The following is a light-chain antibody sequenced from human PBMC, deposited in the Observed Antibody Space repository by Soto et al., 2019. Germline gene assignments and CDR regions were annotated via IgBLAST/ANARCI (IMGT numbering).Light chain of an antibody. V-gene: IGKV1-5*01. CDR1: QSISSW. CDR3: QQYNRYSPLT. Sequence: DIQMTQSPSTLSASVGDRVTSTCRASQSISSWLAWYQQKPGKAPKLLIYDASSLESGVPSRFSGSGSGTEFTLTISSLQPDDFATYYCQQYNRYSPLTFGGGTKVEIK. J-gene: IGKJ4*01. CDR2: DAS.